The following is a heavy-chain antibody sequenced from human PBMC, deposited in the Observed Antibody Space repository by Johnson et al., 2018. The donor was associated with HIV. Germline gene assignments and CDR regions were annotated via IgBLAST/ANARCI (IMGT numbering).Heavy chain of an antibody. CDR2: LSYDGSNK. CDR1: GFTFGDSA. J-gene: IGHJ3*02. CDR3: ARSPGEADAFDI. D-gene: IGHD3-10*01. V-gene: IGHV3-30*04. Sequence: QVQLVESGGGVVQSGRSLRLSCAASGFTFGDSAIHWVRQAPGKGLEWVAVLSYDGSNKYYADSVKGRFTISRDNSKNTLYLQMNSLRAEDTAMYYCARSPGEADAFDIWGQGTMVTVSS.